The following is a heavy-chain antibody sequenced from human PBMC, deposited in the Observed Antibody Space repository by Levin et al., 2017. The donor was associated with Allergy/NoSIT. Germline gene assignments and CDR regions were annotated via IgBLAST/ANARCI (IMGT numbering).Heavy chain of an antibody. CDR2: IYTVGTT. J-gene: IGHJ3*02. V-gene: IGHV3-66*02. CDR3: ASGLDVGVPAWVGVFDI. CDR1: GFSVSDNY. D-gene: IGHD2-2*01. Sequence: GESLKISCAASGFSVSDNYMTWVRQAPGKGLEWVSVIYTVGTTVYADSVKGRFTISRDNSKNTLYLQMKSLRPEDAAVYFCASGLDVGVPAWVGVFDIWGQGTMVTVSS.